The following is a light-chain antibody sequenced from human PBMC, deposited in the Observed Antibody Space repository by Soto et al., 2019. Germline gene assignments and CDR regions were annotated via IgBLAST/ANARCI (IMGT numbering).Light chain of an antibody. CDR3: MQALQTPLT. Sequence: DIVMTQSPLSLPVTPGEPASISCRFSQSLLHRSGYNYLTWYLQKPGQSPQLLIYLGSSRASGVPDRFSGSGSGTDFTLKISRVEAEDVGVYYCMQALQTPLTFGGGTKVDIK. V-gene: IGKV2-28*01. CDR2: LGS. CDR1: QSLLHRSGYNY. J-gene: IGKJ4*01.